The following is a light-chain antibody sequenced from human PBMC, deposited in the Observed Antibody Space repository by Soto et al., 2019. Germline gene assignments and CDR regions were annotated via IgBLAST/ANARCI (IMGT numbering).Light chain of an antibody. J-gene: IGKJ1*01. CDR2: GAS. CDR3: QQYGSSPLT. V-gene: IGKV3-20*01. CDR1: QSVSGDY. Sequence: EIVLTQSPGTLSLSPGERATLSCRASQSVSGDYLVWYQQKPGQAPRLLIYGASYRATGIPDRFSGSGSGTDFTLTTSRLEPEDFAVYYCQQYGSSPLTFGQGTKVEIK.